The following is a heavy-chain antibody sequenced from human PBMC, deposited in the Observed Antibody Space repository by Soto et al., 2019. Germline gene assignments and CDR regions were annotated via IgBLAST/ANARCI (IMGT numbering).Heavy chain of an antibody. J-gene: IGHJ4*02. V-gene: IGHV1-18*04. D-gene: IGHD6-19*01. CDR1: GYTFTSYG. Sequence: ASVKISCKASGYTFTSYGISWVRQAPGQGLEWMGWISAYNGNTNYSQKLQGRVTMTTDTSTSTAYMELSILRSDDTAVYYRASVAGTVWEYYFDYWGQGTLVTVSS. CDR2: ISAYNGNT. CDR3: ASVAGTVWEYYFDY.